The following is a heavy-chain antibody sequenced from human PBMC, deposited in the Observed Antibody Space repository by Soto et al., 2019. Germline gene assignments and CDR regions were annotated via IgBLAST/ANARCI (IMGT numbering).Heavy chain of an antibody. D-gene: IGHD1-1*01. J-gene: IGHJ5*02. CDR3: AKSASGTNSGLRS. CDR1: GFTFSTND. CDR2: ISGSGGST. V-gene: IGHV3-23*01. Sequence: EVQLLESGGGLVQPGGSRRLSCAASGFTFSTNDIGWVRQAPGKGLEWVSLISGSGGSTYYAGSVRGRFTISRDNSNDTLYLLMNSLRAEDTAQYYCAKSASGTNSGLRSWGQGTLVTVSS.